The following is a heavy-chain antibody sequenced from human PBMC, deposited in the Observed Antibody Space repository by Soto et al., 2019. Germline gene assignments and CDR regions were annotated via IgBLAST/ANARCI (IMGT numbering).Heavy chain of an antibody. V-gene: IGHV4-59*02. J-gene: IGHJ4*02. CDR2: MHYTGFS. CDR1: GDSVTSHY. D-gene: IGHD3-10*01. Sequence: PSETLSLTCSFSGDSVTSHYLTWIRQSPEKGLEWIGYMHYTGFSHYNPSLKSRLTISVDRSKNQFTLQLTSVTVEDPAVYYWATSYGNAGYPFGARGTRVPVSS. CDR3: ATSYGNAGYPF.